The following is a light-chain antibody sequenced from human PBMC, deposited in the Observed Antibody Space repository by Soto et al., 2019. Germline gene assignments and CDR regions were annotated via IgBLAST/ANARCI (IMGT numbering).Light chain of an antibody. CDR2: QDS. Sequence: SYELTQPPSVSVSQGQTASITCSGDKLGDKYACWYQQKPGQSPVLVIYQDSKRPSGIPERFSGSKSGNTATLTISGTQAMDEADYYCQAWDRSNPVVFGGGTKLTVL. J-gene: IGLJ2*01. CDR1: KLGDKY. CDR3: QAWDRSNPVV. V-gene: IGLV3-1*01.